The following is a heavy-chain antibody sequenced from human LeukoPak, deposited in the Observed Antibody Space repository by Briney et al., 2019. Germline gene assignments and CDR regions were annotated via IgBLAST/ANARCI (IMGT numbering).Heavy chain of an antibody. D-gene: IGHD5-12*01. CDR1: RFTFSSHE. V-gene: IGHV3-48*03. J-gene: IGHJ4*02. Sequence: GGSLRLSCAASRFTFSSHEMNWVRQAPGKGLEWVSYISSRGTTIYYADSVKGRFTISIDNAKDSLYLQMNSLRAEDTAVYYCARAFPYGGYGLAVDYWGQGTLVTVSS. CDR2: ISSRGTTI. CDR3: ARAFPYGGYGLAVDY.